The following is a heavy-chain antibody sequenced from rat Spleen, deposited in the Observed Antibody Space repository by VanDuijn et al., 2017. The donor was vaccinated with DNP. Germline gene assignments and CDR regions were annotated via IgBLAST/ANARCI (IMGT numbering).Heavy chain of an antibody. Sequence: EVQLVESGGGLVQPGRSLKLSCAASGFTFSDYNMAWVRQAPKKGLEWVATISYDGSSTYYRDSVKGRFTISRDNAKNTLYLRMNSLRSEDTATYYCARQPTGMDYWGQGVMVIVSS. J-gene: IGHJ2*01. CDR2: ISYDGSST. D-gene: IGHD1-7*01. V-gene: IGHV5-7*01. CDR3: ARQPTGMDY. CDR1: GFTFSDYN.